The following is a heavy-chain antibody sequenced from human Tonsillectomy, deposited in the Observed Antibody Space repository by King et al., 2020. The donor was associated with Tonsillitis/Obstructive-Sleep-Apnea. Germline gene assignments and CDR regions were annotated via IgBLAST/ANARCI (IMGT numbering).Heavy chain of an antibody. CDR1: GGSISSFY. Sequence: LQLQESGPGLVKPSETLSLTCTVSGGSISSFYWSWIRQPPGKGLEWIGYSYYSGSTNYNPSLKSRVTISVDTSKNQFSLKLSSVTAADTAVYYCARRNYYDSSGYYLVAFGIWGQGTMVTVSS. CDR2: SYYSGST. J-gene: IGHJ3*02. D-gene: IGHD3-22*01. CDR3: ARRNYYDSSGYYLVAFGI. V-gene: IGHV4-59*01.